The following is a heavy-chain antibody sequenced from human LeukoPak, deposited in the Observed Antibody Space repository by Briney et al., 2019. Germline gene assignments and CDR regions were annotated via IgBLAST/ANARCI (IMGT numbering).Heavy chain of an antibody. CDR3: ARGQFWSGYSI. Sequence: SAALVLTWAVDCRFSSGYIRWLIHPPPREGEEWIGEIKHRRSTNYNPSLKSRVPMSVDTSKNQFSLNLSSVTAADTAVYYCARGQFWSGYSIWGQGTLVTVSS. CDR2: IKHRRST. D-gene: IGHD3-3*02. V-gene: IGHV4-34*01. J-gene: IGHJ4*02. CDR1: CRFSSGYI.